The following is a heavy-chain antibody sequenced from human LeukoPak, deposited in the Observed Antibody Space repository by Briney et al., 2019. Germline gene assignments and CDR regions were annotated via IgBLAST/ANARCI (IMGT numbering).Heavy chain of an antibody. D-gene: IGHD4-17*01. J-gene: IGHJ3*02. V-gene: IGHV1-69*04. CDR1: GGTFSSYA. CDR3: ASLRFPDTVPIAAAFDI. Sequence: SVKVSCKASGGTFSSYAISWVRQAPGQGLEWMGRIIPILGIANYAQKFQGRVTITADKSTSTAYMELSSLRSEDTAVYYCASLRFPDTVPIAAAFDIWGQGTMVTVSS. CDR2: IIPILGIA.